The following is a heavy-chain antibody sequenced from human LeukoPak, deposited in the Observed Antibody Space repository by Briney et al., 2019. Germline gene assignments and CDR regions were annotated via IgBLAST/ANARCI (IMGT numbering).Heavy chain of an antibody. V-gene: IGHV3-7*01. CDR2: IKQDGSEK. D-gene: IGHD5-18*01. CDR1: GFTFSSYW. J-gene: IGHJ4*02. CDR3: AREVDTAMAPYFDY. Sequence: GGSLRLSCAASGFTFSSYWMSWVRQAPGKGLEWVANIKQDGSEKYNVDSVKGRFTISRDNAKNSLYLQMNSLRAEDTAVYYCAREVDTAMAPYFDYWGQGTLVTVSS.